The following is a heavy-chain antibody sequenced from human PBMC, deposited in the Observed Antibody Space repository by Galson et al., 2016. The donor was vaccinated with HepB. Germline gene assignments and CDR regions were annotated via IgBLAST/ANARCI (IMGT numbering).Heavy chain of an antibody. CDR1: GYSFTTYW. CDR2: IYPGDPDT. CDR3: ARHHRNDGYSFGFYYYGMDV. D-gene: IGHD5-18*01. V-gene: IGHV5-51*01. J-gene: IGHJ6*02. Sequence: QSGAEVKKPGESLNISCKGSGYSFTTYWIGWVRQMPGKGLEWMGIIYPGDPDTRYSPSFQGQVTIPVDKSSSTAYLQWNNLKASDTAMYYCARHHRNDGYSFGFYYYGMDVWGQGTTVTVSS.